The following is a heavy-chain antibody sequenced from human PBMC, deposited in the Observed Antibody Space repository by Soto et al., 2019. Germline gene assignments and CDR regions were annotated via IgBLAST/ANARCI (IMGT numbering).Heavy chain of an antibody. V-gene: IGHV4-39*01. CDR1: GGSISSSSYY. CDR3: ARGSSWYLNWFDP. CDR2: IYYSGST. J-gene: IGHJ5*02. D-gene: IGHD6-13*01. Sequence: SETLSLTCTVSGGSISSSSYYWGWIRQPPGKGLEWIGSIYYSGSTYYNPSLKSRVTISVDTSKNQFSLKLSSVTAADTAVYYCARGSSWYLNWFDPWGQGTLVTVS.